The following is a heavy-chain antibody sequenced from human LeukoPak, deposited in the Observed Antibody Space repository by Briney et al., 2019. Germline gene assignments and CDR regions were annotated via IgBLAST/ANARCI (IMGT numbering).Heavy chain of an antibody. J-gene: IGHJ1*01. CDR2: ISGSGFTT. D-gene: IGHD6-19*01. Sequence: PGGSLRLSCEASGSTFNSYAMSWVRQAPGKGLEWVSEISGSGFTTSYADSVKGRFTISRDNSKNTLYLKMNSLRVEDTAVYYGAKDQKAVAGLRQHWGQGTLVTVSS. V-gene: IGHV3-23*01. CDR1: GSTFNSYA. CDR3: AKDQKAVAGLRQH.